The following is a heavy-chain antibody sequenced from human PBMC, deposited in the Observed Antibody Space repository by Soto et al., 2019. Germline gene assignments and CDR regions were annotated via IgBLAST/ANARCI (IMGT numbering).Heavy chain of an antibody. CDR3: ARGVYYDSSGYLRASYNWFDP. CDR1: GFTFSSYD. V-gene: IGHV3-13*01. Sequence: GGSLRLSCAASGFTFSSYDMHWVRQATGKGLEWVSAIGTAGDTYYPGSVKGRFTISRENAKNSLYLQMNSLGAGDTAVYYCARGVYYDSSGYLRASYNWFDPWGQGTLVTVSS. CDR2: IGTAGDT. D-gene: IGHD3-22*01. J-gene: IGHJ5*02.